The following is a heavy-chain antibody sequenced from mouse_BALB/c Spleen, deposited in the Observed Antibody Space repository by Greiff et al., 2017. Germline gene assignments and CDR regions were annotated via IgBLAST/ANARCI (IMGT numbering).Heavy chain of an antibody. CDR1: GYTFTSYW. J-gene: IGHJ3*01. CDR3: TRDSSGYFAY. D-gene: IGHD3-2*01. V-gene: IGHV1S127*01. Sequence: VQLQQPGAELVKPGASVKMSCKASGYTFTSYWMHWVKQRPGQGLEWIGTIDPSDSYTSYNQKFKGKATLTVDTSSSTAYMQLSSLTSEDSAVYYCTRDSSGYFAYWGQGTLVTVSA. CDR2: IDPSDSYT.